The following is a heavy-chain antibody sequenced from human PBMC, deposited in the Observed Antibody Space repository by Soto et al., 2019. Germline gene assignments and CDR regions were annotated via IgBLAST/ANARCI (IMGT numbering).Heavy chain of an antibody. D-gene: IGHD2-8*01. Sequence: ASMKVSCKASGYTFSRYGIIWVRQAPGQGLEWMGWVSGYNGNKKYAQKVQGRVTMTIDTSTYTAYMELRSLTSDDTAKYYCAKNGQPPYYYYGMDVWG. V-gene: IGHV1-18*01. CDR1: GYTFSRYG. CDR3: AKNGQPPYYYYGMDV. CDR2: VSGYNGNK. J-gene: IGHJ6*02.